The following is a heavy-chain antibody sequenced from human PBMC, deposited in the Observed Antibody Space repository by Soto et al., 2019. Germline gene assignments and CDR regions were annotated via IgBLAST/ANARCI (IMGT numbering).Heavy chain of an antibody. D-gene: IGHD6-19*01. CDR1: GGSISSYY. CDR3: ARVSAGYWYFEL. CDR2: IYYSGST. Sequence: QVQLQESGPGLVKPSETLSLTCTVSGGSISSYYWSWIRQPPGKGLEWIGYIYYSGSTNYNPFLTSRVTISVDTSKNQFSLKLSSVTAADTAVYYCARVSAGYWYFELWGRGTLVTVSS. J-gene: IGHJ2*01. V-gene: IGHV4-59*01.